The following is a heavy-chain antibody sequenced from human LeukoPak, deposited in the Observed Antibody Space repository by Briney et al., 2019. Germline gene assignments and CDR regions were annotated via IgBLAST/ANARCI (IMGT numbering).Heavy chain of an antibody. CDR1: GYTFTSYD. J-gene: IGHJ6*02. Sequence: ASVTVSCKASGYTFTSYDIHWVRQATGQGLEWMGWMNPNSGNTGYAQKFQGRVTMTRNTSISTAYMELSSLRSEDTAVYYCARERCGSTSCYSQYYYGMDVWGQGTTVTVSS. CDR2: MNPNSGNT. D-gene: IGHD2-2*02. V-gene: IGHV1-8*01. CDR3: ARERCGSTSCYSQYYYGMDV.